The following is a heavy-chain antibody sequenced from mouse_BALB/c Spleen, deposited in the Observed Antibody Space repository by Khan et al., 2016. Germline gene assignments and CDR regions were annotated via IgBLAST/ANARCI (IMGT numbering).Heavy chain of an antibody. CDR2: IDPANGNT. CDR1: GFNIKDNY. J-gene: IGHJ3*01. CDR3: ARSPYDYDEGFAY. D-gene: IGHD2-4*01. Sequence: VQLQQSGAELVKPGASVKLSCTASGFNIKDNYMHWVKQRPEQGLEWIGRIDPANGNTKYDPKFQGKATITADTSSNTAYLQLSSLTSEDTSVYYCARSPYDYDEGFAYWGQGTLVTVST. V-gene: IGHV14-3*02.